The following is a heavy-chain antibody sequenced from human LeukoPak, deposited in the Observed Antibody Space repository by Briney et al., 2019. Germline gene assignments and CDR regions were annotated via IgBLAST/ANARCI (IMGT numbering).Heavy chain of an antibody. D-gene: IGHD6-13*01. CDR2: INDRGST. V-gene: IGHV4-59*02. CDR3: LRDSRYGSGWFEDGLDF. J-gene: IGHJ6*02. Sequence: PSETLSLTCTVSGDSARIYYWSWIRQPPGQGLEWLGHINDRGSTNYNPSLQGRVTISIDTSKNQFSLQVNSVTAADTAVYYCLRDSRYGSGWFEDGLDFWGQGTTVTVSS. CDR1: GDSARIYY.